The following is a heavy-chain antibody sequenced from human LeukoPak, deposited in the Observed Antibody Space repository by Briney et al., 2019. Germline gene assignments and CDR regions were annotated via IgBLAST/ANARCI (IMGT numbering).Heavy chain of an antibody. Sequence: PGGSLRLSCAASGFTFSSYGMHWVRQAPGKGLEWVAVIWYDGSNKYYADSVKGRFTISRDNSKNSLYLQMNSLRAEDTAVYYCARMPNVLLWFGELTPYSYYYYGMDVWGQGTTVTVSS. CDR3: ARMPNVLLWFGELTPYSYYYYGMDV. CDR1: GFTFSSYG. CDR2: IWYDGSNK. D-gene: IGHD3-10*01. J-gene: IGHJ6*02. V-gene: IGHV3-33*01.